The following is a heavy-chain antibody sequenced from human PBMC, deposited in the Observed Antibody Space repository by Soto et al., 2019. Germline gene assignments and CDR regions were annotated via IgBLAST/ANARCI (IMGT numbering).Heavy chain of an antibody. J-gene: IGHJ4*02. Sequence: EVQLVESGGGLVQPGGSLRLSCAASGFTFSSYAMHWVRQAPGKGLEYVSAISSNGGSTYYANSVKGRFTISRDKSMNTLYLQMGSLRAEDMAVYYCARGWELPIFDYWGQGTLVTVSS. CDR2: ISSNGGST. V-gene: IGHV3-64*01. D-gene: IGHD1-26*01. CDR1: GFTFSSYA. CDR3: ARGWELPIFDY.